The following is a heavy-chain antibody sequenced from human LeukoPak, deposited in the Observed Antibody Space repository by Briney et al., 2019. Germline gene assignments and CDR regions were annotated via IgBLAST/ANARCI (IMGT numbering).Heavy chain of an antibody. V-gene: IGHV3-23*01. J-gene: IGHJ3*02. Sequence: GGSLRLSCAASGFTFSSYAMTWVRQAPGKGLEWVSGISGSGGKTYYADSVKGRFTISRDNSKNTLFLQMNSLRAEDTAVYYCAKDLEAGATPGEAFDMWGQGTMVTVSS. CDR1: GFTFSSYA. D-gene: IGHD1-26*01. CDR3: AKDLEAGATPGEAFDM. CDR2: ISGSGGKT.